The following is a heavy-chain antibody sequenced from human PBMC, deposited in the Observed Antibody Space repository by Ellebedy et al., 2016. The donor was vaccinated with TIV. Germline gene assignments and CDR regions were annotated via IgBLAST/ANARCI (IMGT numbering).Heavy chain of an antibody. J-gene: IGHJ4*02. CDR1: GFSFSSYA. CDR2: IVGSGATK. CDR3: ASELVGTTDFDY. Sequence: GESLKISCVASGFSFSSYALSWVRQAPGKGLEWVSGIVGSGATKYADSVKSRFTISRDNSKNTVDLQMNSLRADDTAVYYCASELVGTTDFDYWGQGTLVTVSS. D-gene: IGHD1-26*01. V-gene: IGHV3-23*01.